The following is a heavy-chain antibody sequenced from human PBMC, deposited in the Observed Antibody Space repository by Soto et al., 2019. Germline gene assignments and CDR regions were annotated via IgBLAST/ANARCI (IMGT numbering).Heavy chain of an antibody. D-gene: IGHD4-17*01. CDR3: ARAGDYTDYFRFDP. CDR2: IYYTGST. J-gene: IGHJ5*02. Sequence: QVQMQESGPGLVKPSQTLSLTCSVSGGSITSGGYYWTWIRQHPEKGLEWIGYIYYTGSTNYNPSLRSRVTISTDTSKNQFSLRLSSVTAADTAVYYCARAGDYTDYFRFDPWGQGTLVTVSS. V-gene: IGHV4-31*03. CDR1: GGSITSGGYY.